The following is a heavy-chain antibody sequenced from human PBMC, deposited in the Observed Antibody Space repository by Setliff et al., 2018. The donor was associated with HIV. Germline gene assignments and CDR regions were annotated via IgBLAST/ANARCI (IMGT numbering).Heavy chain of an antibody. CDR1: GYTFIHYD. CDR3: ARGMNAVRYFDWLDAFDT. D-gene: IGHD3-9*01. V-gene: IGHV1-3*04. J-gene: IGHJ3*02. CDR2: INTDTGNT. Sequence: ASVKVSCKTSGYTFIHYDIHWVRQAPGERLEWLGWINTDTGNTKYSQKFQDRLTFTRDTSAVTADMELSSLRSEDTAVYFCARGMNAVRYFDWLDAFDTSGQGTMVTVSS.